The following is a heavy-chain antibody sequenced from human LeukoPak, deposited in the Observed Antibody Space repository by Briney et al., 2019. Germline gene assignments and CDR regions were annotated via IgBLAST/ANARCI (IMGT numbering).Heavy chain of an antibody. CDR3: ASVRYSSSSEFDY. J-gene: IGHJ4*02. Sequence: SETLSLTCAVYGGSFSGYYWSWIRQPPGKGLEWIGEINHSGSTNYNPSLKSRVTISVDTSKNQFSLKLSSVTAADTAVYYCASVRYSSSSEFDYWGQGTLVTVSS. CDR2: INHSGST. V-gene: IGHV4-34*01. D-gene: IGHD6-6*01. CDR1: GGSFSGYY.